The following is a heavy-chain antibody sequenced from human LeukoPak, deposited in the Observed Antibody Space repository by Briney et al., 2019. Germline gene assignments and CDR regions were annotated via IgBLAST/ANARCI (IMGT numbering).Heavy chain of an antibody. CDR3: ARHIAMTTKSFDY. D-gene: IGHD4-11*01. CDR2: INHSGRT. J-gene: IGHJ4*02. CDR1: GGSFSGYY. V-gene: IGHV4-34*01. Sequence: PSETLSLTCAVYGGSFSGYYWSWIRQPPGRGLEWIGEINHSGRTNYNPSLKSRVTISVDTSKNQFSLKLSSVTVADTAVYYCARHIAMTTKSFDYWAREPWSPSLQ.